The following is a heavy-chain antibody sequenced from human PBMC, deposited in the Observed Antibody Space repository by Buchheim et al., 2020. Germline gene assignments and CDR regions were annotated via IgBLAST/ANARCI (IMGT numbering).Heavy chain of an antibody. V-gene: IGHV3-33*01. CDR3: ARGGAAADYYYGMDV. Sequence: QVQLVESGGGVVQPGRSLRLSCAASGFTFSSYGMHWVRQAPGKGLEWVAVIWYDGSNKYYADSVKGRFTISRDNSKNTLYLQMNSLRAEDTAVYYCARGGAAADYYYGMDVWGQWTT. J-gene: IGHJ6*02. CDR1: GFTFSSYG. D-gene: IGHD6-13*01. CDR2: IWYDGSNK.